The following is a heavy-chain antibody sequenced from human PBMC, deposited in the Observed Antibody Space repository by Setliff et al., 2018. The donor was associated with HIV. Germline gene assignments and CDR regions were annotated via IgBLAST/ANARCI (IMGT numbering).Heavy chain of an antibody. Sequence: ASVKVSCKASGYTFTSYDINWVRQATGQGLEWMGWMNPNSGNTDYAQKFQGRVTITRNTSISTAYMELSSLRSEDTAVYYCARGVVVSGSGWYIVYSFDYWGQGTLVTVSS. D-gene: IGHD6-19*01. CDR2: MNPNSGNT. J-gene: IGHJ4*02. CDR3: ARGVVVSGSGWYIVYSFDY. V-gene: IGHV1-8*03. CDR1: GYTFTSYD.